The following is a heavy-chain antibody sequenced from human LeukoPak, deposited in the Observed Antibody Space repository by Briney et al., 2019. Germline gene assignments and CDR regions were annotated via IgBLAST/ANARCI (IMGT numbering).Heavy chain of an antibody. CDR3: ARDDGKLELRSAFDY. V-gene: IGHV1-69*13. D-gene: IGHD1-7*01. J-gene: IGHJ4*02. CDR1: GGTFISYA. CDR2: IIPIFGTA. Sequence: ASVKVSCKASGGTFISYAISWVRQAPGQGLEWMGGIIPIFGTANYAQKFQGRVTITADESTSTAYMELSSLRSEDTAVYYCARDDGKLELRSAFDYWGQGTLVTVSS.